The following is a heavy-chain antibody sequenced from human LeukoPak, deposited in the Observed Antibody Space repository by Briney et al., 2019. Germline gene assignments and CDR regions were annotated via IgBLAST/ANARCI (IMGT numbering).Heavy chain of an antibody. CDR2: INSDGSST. Sequence: GGSLRLSCTASGFTFGDYSMSWVRQAPGKGLVWVSRINSDGSSTSYADSVKGRFTISRDNAKNTLYLQMNSLRVEDTAVYYCARGGSSWSAFDIWGQGTMVTVSS. CDR1: GFTFGDYS. D-gene: IGHD6-13*01. J-gene: IGHJ3*02. V-gene: IGHV3-74*01. CDR3: ARGGSSWSAFDI.